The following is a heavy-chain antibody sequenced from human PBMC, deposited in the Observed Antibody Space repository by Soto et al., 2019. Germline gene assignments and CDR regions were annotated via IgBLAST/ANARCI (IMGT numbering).Heavy chain of an antibody. CDR2: INPSGGRT. CDR3: AREKASTSLLTHYYYAMDV. V-gene: IGHV1-46*01. J-gene: IGHJ6*02. Sequence: GASVKVSCKSSGHTFINYYVHWVRQAPGQGLEWMGMINPSGGRTTYPQKFQGRVTMTRDTSTSTVYVELSSLRSDDTAVFYCAREKASTSLLTHYYYAMDVWGQGTTVTVSS. CDR1: GHTFINYY.